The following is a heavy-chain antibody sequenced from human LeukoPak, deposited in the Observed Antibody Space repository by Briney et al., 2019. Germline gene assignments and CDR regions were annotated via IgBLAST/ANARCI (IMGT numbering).Heavy chain of an antibody. CDR3: TTDLSLVAGTFDY. CDR1: GFTFNNAW. V-gene: IGHV3-15*01. Sequence: GGSLRLSCAASGFTFNNAWMSWVRQAPGKGLEWVGRIKSKTDGETTDYAAPVKGRFTISRHDSKSTVYLQMNSLESEDTAVYYCTTDLSLVAGTFDYWGQGSLVTVSS. J-gene: IGHJ4*02. D-gene: IGHD6-19*01. CDR2: IKSKTDGETT.